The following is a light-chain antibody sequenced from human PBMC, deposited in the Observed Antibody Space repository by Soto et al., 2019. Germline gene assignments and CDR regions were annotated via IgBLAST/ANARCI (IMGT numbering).Light chain of an antibody. J-gene: IGKJ2*01. CDR1: QGISSY. Sequence: DIQMTQSPSTLSGSLGDRVTITCRASQGISSYLAWYQQKPGKAPKLLIYDASHLESGVPSTFGGSGSGTEFTLTISSLQPDDVATYFCQQYNSYPNTFGQGT. V-gene: IGKV1-5*01. CDR2: DAS. CDR3: QQYNSYPNT.